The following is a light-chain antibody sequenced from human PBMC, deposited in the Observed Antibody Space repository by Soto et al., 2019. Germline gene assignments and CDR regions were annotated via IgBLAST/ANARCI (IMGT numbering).Light chain of an antibody. CDR1: QSISSN. Sequence: VMTQSPAILSVSPGERATLSCRASQSISSNYLAWYQQKPGQAPRLLIYDASNRATGIPARFSGSGSGTDFTLTISSLQPEDVATYYCQKYNSAPLTFGGGTKVDIK. J-gene: IGKJ4*01. CDR2: DAS. V-gene: IGKV3D-15*01. CDR3: QKYNSAPLT.